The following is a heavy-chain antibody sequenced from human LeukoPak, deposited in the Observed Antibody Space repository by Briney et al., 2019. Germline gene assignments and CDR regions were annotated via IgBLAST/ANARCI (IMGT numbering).Heavy chain of an antibody. CDR2: INHSGST. D-gene: IGHD3-3*01. J-gene: IGHJ4*02. CDR1: GGSFSGYY. CDR3: ARVRHDFWSGYVFDY. Sequence: SETLSLTCAVYGGSFSGYYWSWIRQPPGKGLEWIGEINHSGSTNYDPSLKSRVTISVDTSKNQFSLQLSSVTAADTAVYYCARVRHDFWSGYVFDYWGQGTLVTVSS. V-gene: IGHV4-34*01.